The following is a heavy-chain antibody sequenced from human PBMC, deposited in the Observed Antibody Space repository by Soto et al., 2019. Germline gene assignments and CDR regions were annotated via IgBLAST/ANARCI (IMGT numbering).Heavy chain of an antibody. V-gene: IGHV1-18*01. J-gene: IGHJ4*02. D-gene: IGHD6-19*01. CDR1: GYTFTSYG. Sequence: ASVKVSCKASGYTFTSYGISWVRQAPGQGLEWMGWISAYNGNTNYAQKLQGRVTMTTDTSTSTAYMELRSLRSDDTAVYYCARDAVAGRDGPPFDYWGQGTLVTVSS. CDR2: ISAYNGNT. CDR3: ARDAVAGRDGPPFDY.